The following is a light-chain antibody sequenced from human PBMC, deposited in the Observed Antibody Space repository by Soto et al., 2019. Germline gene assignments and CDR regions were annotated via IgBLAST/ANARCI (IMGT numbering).Light chain of an antibody. V-gene: IGLV1-47*02. CDR2: SNN. CDR1: SSNIGSNY. J-gene: IGLJ1*01. CDR3: AAWDDSLSGHNYV. Sequence: QSVLTQPPSASGTPGQRVTISCSGSSSNIGSNYVYWYQQLPGTAPKLLIYSNNQRPSGVPDRFSGSKSGTSASLAISGLRSEDEADYYCAAWDDSLSGHNYVFGTGTKSPS.